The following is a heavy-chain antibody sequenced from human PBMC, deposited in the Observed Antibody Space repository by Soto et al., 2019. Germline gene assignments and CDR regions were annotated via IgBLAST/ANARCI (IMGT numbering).Heavy chain of an antibody. CDR1: GFTFSSYG. Sequence: QVQLVESGGGVVQPGRSLRLSCAASGFTFSSYGMHWVRQAPGKGLEWVAVISYDGSNKYYADSVKGRFTISRDNSKKTLYLQMNSLRAEDTAVYYCAKVAQRQAPTRYCSSTSCYIAGMDVWGQGTTVTVSS. J-gene: IGHJ6*02. CDR3: AKVAQRQAPTRYCSSTSCYIAGMDV. D-gene: IGHD2-2*02. V-gene: IGHV3-30*18. CDR2: ISYDGSNK.